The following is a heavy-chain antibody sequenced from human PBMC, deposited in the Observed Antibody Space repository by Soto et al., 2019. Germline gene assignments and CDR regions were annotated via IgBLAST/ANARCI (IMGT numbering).Heavy chain of an antibody. CDR1: GYTFTSYD. V-gene: IGHV1-8*01. Sequence: ASVKVSCKASGYTFTSYDIYWVRQATGQGLEWMGWMNPNTGNSAYAQKFQGRVTVTSDTSINTVHMELSSLRSEDTAVYYCARRAETNGWNGFGADKYHFDFWGQGTLVTVSS. CDR2: MNPNTGNS. D-gene: IGHD1-1*01. CDR3: ARRAETNGWNGFGADKYHFDF. J-gene: IGHJ4*02.